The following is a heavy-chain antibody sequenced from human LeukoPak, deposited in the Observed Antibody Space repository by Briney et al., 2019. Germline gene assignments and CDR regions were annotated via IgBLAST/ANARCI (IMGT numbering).Heavy chain of an antibody. CDR3: ARGDGSGSYPPKTFDY. CDR2: IDPSGSST. D-gene: IGHD3-10*01. J-gene: IGHJ4*02. CDR1: GNTFTSYY. Sequence: ASVKVSCKASGNTFTSYYMHWVRQAPGQGLEWMRIIDPSGSSTSYAQKFQGRVAMTRDTSTSTVYMELSSLRSEDTAVYYCARGDGSGSYPPKTFDYWGQGTLVTVSS. V-gene: IGHV1-46*03.